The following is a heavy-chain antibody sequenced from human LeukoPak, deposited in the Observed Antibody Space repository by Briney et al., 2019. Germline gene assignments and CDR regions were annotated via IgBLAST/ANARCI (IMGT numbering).Heavy chain of an antibody. D-gene: IGHD3-22*01. J-gene: IGHJ4*02. CDR2: IYTSGST. Sequence: SETLSLTCPVSGGSISSYYWSWIRQPPGKGLEWIGYIYTSGSTNYNPSLKSRVAISVDTSKNQLSLKLSSVTAADTAVYYCARTDSSGYYSFNGIFDYWGQGTLVTVSS. V-gene: IGHV4-4*09. CDR1: GGSISSYY. CDR3: ARTDSSGYYSFNGIFDY.